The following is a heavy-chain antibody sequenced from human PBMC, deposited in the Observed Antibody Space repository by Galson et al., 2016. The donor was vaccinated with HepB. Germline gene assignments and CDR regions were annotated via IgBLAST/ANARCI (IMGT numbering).Heavy chain of an antibody. CDR3: ARERTVRSYETDRSAFDI. CDR1: AFTLSAYN. D-gene: IGHD3-16*01. CDR2: ISSSSSFI. J-gene: IGHJ3*02. V-gene: IGHV3-21*01. Sequence: SLRLSCAASAFTLSAYNINWVRQAPGKGLEWISYISSSSSFIYYADSVRGRFTISRDNAKNSLYLQMSSLRAEDTAVYFCARERTVRSYETDRSAFDIWGQGTVVTVSS.